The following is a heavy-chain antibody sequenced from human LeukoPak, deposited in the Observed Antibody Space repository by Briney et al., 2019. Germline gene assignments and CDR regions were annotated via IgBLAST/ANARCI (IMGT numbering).Heavy chain of an antibody. CDR2: ISGSGANT. Sequence: GGSLRLSCAASGFTFSSYAMTWVRQAPGKGLEWVSAISGSGANTYYADSVKGRFTISRDNSKNTPYLQMNSLRAEDTAVYYCAKGVLYSSSWYNALDYWGQGTLVTVSS. J-gene: IGHJ4*02. CDR3: AKGVLYSSSWYNALDY. D-gene: IGHD6-13*01. CDR1: GFTFSSYA. V-gene: IGHV3-23*01.